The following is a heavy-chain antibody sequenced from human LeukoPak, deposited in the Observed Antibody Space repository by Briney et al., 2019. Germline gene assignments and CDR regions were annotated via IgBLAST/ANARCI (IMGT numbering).Heavy chain of an antibody. J-gene: IGHJ6*03. V-gene: IGHV4-34*01. CDR3: ARVFDSGSQAYFYYMDV. CDR1: GGSLSEFY. D-gene: IGHD3-10*01. Sequence: SETLSLTCAVSGGSLSEFYWTWIRQSPGKGLEWIGEVNYSGSAAYNPSLKSRVIISVDTSKNQFSLKVSSVTAADTAVHYCARVFDSGSQAYFYYMDVWGKGTTVTISS. CDR2: VNYSGSA.